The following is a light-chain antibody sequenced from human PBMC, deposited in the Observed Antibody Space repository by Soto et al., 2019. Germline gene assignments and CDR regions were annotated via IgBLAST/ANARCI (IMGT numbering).Light chain of an antibody. V-gene: IGKV3-15*01. CDR2: GAF. CDR1: QSVSYN. CDR3: QQYKNWPPLT. J-gene: IGKJ4*01. Sequence: EIVMTQSPATLFVSPGETATLSCRASQSVSYNLAWYQQKPGQGPRLLIYGAFTRATGIPARFSGSGSGTEFTLTFSSLQSEDFAVYYCQQYKNWPPLTFGGGTKVEIK.